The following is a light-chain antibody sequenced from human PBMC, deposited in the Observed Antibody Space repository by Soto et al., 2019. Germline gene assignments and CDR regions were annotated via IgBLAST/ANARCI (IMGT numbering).Light chain of an antibody. CDR3: SSYTSSSVVV. J-gene: IGLJ2*01. CDR1: SSDVGGYNY. V-gene: IGLV2-14*01. CDR2: DVS. Sequence: QSALTQPASVSGSPGQSITISCTGTSSDVGGYNYVSWYQQHPGKAPKLMIYDVSNRPSGVSNRFSGSKSGYTASLTISGLQAEDEADYYCSSYTSSSVVVFGGGTQLTVL.